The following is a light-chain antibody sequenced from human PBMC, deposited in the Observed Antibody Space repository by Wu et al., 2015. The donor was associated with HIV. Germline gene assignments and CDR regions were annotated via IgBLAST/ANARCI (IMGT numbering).Light chain of an antibody. CDR2: GAS. Sequence: EVVLTQSPGTLSLSPGEGATLSCRASHSIRRSYIAWYQQKPGQAPRLLIYGASSRATGVPDRFSGGGSGTDFTLTISRLEPEDFAVYYCQQYGDSQWTFGQGTKVEIK. V-gene: IGKV3-20*01. CDR1: HSIRRSY. J-gene: IGKJ1*01. CDR3: QQYGDSQWT.